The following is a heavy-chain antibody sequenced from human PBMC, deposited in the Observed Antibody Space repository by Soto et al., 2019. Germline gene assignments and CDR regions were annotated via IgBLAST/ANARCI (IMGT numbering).Heavy chain of an antibody. CDR1: GFTFSSYA. D-gene: IGHD3-9*01. Sequence: GGSLRLSCAASGFTFSSYAMSWVRQAPGKGLEWVSAISGSGGSTYYADSVKGRFTISRDNSKNTLYLQMNSLRAEDTAVYYCAKDPADATGYYNDGFESWGQGTMVTVSS. CDR3: AKDPADATGYYNDGFES. V-gene: IGHV3-23*01. CDR2: ISGSGGST. J-gene: IGHJ3*02.